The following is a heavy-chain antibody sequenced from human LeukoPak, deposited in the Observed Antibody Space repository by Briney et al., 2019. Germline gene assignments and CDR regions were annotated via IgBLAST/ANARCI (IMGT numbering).Heavy chain of an antibody. D-gene: IGHD6-19*01. CDR2: IKQDGSEK. CDR1: GFTFSNYW. J-gene: IGHJ4*02. CDR3: ARDTAGCDC. Sequence: PGGSLRLSCAASGFTFSNYWMSWVRQAPGKGLEWVANIKQDGSEKYYVDSVKGRFTISRDNAKNSLYLQMNSLRAEDTAVYYCARDTAGCDCWGQGTLVTVFS. V-gene: IGHV3-7*01.